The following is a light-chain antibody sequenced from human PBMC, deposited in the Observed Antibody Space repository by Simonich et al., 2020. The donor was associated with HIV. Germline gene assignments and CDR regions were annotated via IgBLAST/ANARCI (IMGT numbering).Light chain of an antibody. CDR3: QHYNSYPYT. CDR1: QRISSW. J-gene: IGKJ2*01. CDR2: KAS. Sequence: DIQMTQSPSNLSASVGDRVTITCRASQRISSWLAWFQQNPGKAPKLLIYKASGLESGVPSRFSGSGSGTDYTLTISSLQPEDFATYYCQHYNSYPYTFGQGTKLDIK. V-gene: IGKV1-5*03.